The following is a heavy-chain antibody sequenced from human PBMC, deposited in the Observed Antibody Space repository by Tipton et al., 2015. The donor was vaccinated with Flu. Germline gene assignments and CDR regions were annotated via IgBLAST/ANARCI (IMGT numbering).Heavy chain of an antibody. CDR3: ARHTGDSVRGVIDY. J-gene: IGHJ4*02. CDR2: VHQAGTT. V-gene: IGHV4-38-2*01. CDR1: GDSIGSDYF. D-gene: IGHD3-10*02. Sequence: SLTCSVSGDSIGSDYFWGWIRQPPGKGLEWIGNVHQAGTTYYNPSLRSRMTMSVDTSKNQFSLKLSSVTAADTAVYYCARHTGDSVRGVIDYWGQGTLVTVSS.